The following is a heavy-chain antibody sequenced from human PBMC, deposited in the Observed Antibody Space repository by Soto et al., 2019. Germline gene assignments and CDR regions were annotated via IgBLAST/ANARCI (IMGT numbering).Heavy chain of an antibody. V-gene: IGHV1-69*13. D-gene: IGHD2-15*01. CDR3: ARSGGLDRDFNY. CDR1: GGTFSSDS. CDR2: IIPMFDTP. J-gene: IGHJ4*02. Sequence: ASVKVSCKASGGTFSSDSFSRVRQAPGQGLEWMGGIIPMFDTPIYAQKFQDRVTITADESTSTAYMQLSSLRSGDTAVYYCARSGGLDRDFNYWGQGSLVTVSS.